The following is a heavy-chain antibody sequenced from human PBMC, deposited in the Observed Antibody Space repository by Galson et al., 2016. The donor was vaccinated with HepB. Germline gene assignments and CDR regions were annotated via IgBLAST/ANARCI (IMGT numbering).Heavy chain of an antibody. V-gene: IGHV6-1*01. CDR3: ARVRCSTLRCQNWFDP. Sequence: CAISGDSVSSNSAAWTWIRQSPLRGLAWLGRTYYRSKWYNDYAVSVKSRISIHPDTSKNQFSLQLNSVTPEDTAVYYCARVRCSTLRCQNWFDPWGQGTLVTVSS. CDR2: TYYRSKWYN. J-gene: IGHJ5*02. CDR1: GDSVSSNSAA. D-gene: IGHD2-2*01.